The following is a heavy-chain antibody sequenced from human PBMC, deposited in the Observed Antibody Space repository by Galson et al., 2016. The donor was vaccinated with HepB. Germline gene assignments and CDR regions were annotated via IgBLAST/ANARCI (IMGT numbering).Heavy chain of an antibody. Sequence: SLRLSCAASGFMFSDCHMSWIRQAPGKGLEWLSYISYNARYTNYTDSVKGRSTIARDNLKNSLYLQMNSLRAEDTAVYYCARGGPTISVAGSLDYWGQGTLVTVSS. CDR1: GFMFSDCH. D-gene: IGHD6-19*01. CDR2: ISYNARYT. V-gene: IGHV3-11*06. CDR3: ARGGPTISVAGSLDY. J-gene: IGHJ4*02.